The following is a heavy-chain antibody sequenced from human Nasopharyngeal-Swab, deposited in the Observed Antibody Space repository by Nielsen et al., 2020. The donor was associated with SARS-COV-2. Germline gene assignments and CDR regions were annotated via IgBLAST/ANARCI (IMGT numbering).Heavy chain of an antibody. CDR2: LNSGSTTI. J-gene: IGHJ4*02. V-gene: IGHV3-48*02. D-gene: IGHD3/OR15-3a*01. Sequence: GESLKISCAASGFTFTTYSMNWVRQAPGKGLEWLAYLNSGSTTIFYADSVKGRFTISRDNAKNSLFLQMNSLRDEDTAVYYCARDTDYSFDYWGQGTLVTVSS. CDR3: ARDTDYSFDY. CDR1: GFTFTTYS.